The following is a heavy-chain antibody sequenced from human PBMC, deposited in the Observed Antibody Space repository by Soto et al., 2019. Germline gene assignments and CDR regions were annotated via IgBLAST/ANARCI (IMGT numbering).Heavy chain of an antibody. CDR1: GYTFTSYG. CDR3: ARVFFPIEVGYCSGGSCPSQAFDI. V-gene: IGHV1-18*01. J-gene: IGHJ3*02. Sequence: QVQLVQSGAEVKKPGASVKVSCKASGYTFTSYGISWVRQAPGQGLEWMGWISAYNGNTNYAQKLQGRVTMTTDTATSTAYMELRSLRSDDTAVYYCARVFFPIEVGYCSGGSCPSQAFDIWGQGTMVTVSS. D-gene: IGHD2-15*01. CDR2: ISAYNGNT.